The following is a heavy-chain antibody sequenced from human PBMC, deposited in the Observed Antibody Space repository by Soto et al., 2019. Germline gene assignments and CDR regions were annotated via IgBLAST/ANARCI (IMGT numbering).Heavy chain of an antibody. D-gene: IGHD2-15*01. Sequence: ASVKVYCKASGYSFTSYGISWVRQAPGQGLEWMGWISAYNGNTNYAQKLQGRVTMTTDTSTSTAYMELRSLRSDDTAVYYCARDGYCSGGSCYSSYYYGMDVWGQGTTVTVSS. J-gene: IGHJ6*02. CDR3: ARDGYCSGGSCYSSYYYGMDV. CDR2: ISAYNGNT. V-gene: IGHV1-18*04. CDR1: GYSFTSYG.